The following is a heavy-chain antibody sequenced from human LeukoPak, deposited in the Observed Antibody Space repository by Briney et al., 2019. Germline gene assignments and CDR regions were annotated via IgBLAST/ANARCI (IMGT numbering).Heavy chain of an antibody. CDR2: IYTSGST. D-gene: IGHD6-19*01. J-gene: IGHJ6*03. Sequence: PSETLSLTCAVYGGSFSGYYWSWIRQPAGKGLEWIGRIYTSGSTNYNPSLKSRVTISVDTSKNQFSLKLSSVTAADTAVYYCARTQYSSGWYLGHYYYYMDVWGKGTTVTISS. V-gene: IGHV4-59*10. CDR3: ARTQYSSGWYLGHYYYYMDV. CDR1: GGSFSGYY.